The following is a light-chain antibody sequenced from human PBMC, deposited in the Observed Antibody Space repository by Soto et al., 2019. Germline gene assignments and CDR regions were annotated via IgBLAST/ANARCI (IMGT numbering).Light chain of an antibody. CDR3: SSYTISSTWV. Sequence: QSALTQPASVSGSPGQSVTISCTGTSSDVGSYNRVSWYQQPPGTAPKLMIYEVSNRPSGISSRFSGCKSGNTASLTISGLQAEDEADFYCSSYTISSTWVFGGGTKLSVL. J-gene: IGLJ3*02. CDR2: EVS. V-gene: IGLV2-18*02. CDR1: SSDVGSYNR.